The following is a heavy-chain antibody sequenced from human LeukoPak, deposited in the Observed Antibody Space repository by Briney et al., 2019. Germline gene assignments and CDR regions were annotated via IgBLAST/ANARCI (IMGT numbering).Heavy chain of an antibody. CDR3: TKGLWAGVSAARD. V-gene: IGHV3-66*01. D-gene: IGHD2-8*01. J-gene: IGHJ4*02. CDR1: GFTFSSYW. Sequence: GGSLRLSCAASGFTFSSYWMSWVRQAPGKGLEWVSVIYTSGSTYYADSVKGRFTISRDNSQNTLYLQMNSLRAEDTAVYYCTKGLWAGVSAARDWGQGTLVTVSS. CDR2: IYTSGST.